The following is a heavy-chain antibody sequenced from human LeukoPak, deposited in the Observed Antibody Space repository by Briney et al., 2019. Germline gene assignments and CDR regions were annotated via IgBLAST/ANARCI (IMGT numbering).Heavy chain of an antibody. CDR2: ISDSGGST. CDR3: AKMPVSYSSGWSTLDY. D-gene: IGHD6-19*01. CDR1: GFTFSSYA. V-gene: IGHV3-23*01. Sequence: PGGSLRLSCAASGFTFSSYAMSWVRQTPGKGLEWVSGISDSGGSTYYADSVKGRFTISRDNSKNTLYLQMNSLRAEDTAIYYCAKMPVSYSSGWSTLDYWGQGTLVTVSS. J-gene: IGHJ4*02.